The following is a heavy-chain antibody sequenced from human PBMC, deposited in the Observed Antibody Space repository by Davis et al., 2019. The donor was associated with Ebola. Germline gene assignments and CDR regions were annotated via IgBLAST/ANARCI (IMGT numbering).Heavy chain of an antibody. CDR2: NSGSGGST. V-gene: IGHV3-23*01. J-gene: IGHJ6*02. CDR3: AKDSRSTIFGVVTEYYYYYYGMDV. D-gene: IGHD3-3*01. CDR1: GFTFSSYA. Sequence: GESLKISCAASGFTFSSYAMSWVRQAPGKGLEWVSANSGSGGSTYYADSVKGRFTISRDNSKNTLYLQMNSLRAEDTAVYYCAKDSRSTIFGVVTEYYYYYYGMDVWGQGTTVTVSS.